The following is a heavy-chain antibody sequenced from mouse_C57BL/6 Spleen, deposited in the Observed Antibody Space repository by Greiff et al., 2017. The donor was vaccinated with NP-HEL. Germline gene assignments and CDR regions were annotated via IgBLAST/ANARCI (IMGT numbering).Heavy chain of an antibody. J-gene: IGHJ3*01. CDR1: GFTFSSYA. CDR2: ISDGGSYT. V-gene: IGHV5-4*01. Sequence: EVQGVESGGGLVKPGGSLKLSCAASGFTFSSYAMSWVRQTPEKRLEWVATISDGGSYTYYPDNVKGRFTISRDNAKNNLYLQMSHLKSEDTAMYYCASYYYGRPFAYWGQRTLVTVSA. D-gene: IGHD1-1*01. CDR3: ASYYYGRPFAY.